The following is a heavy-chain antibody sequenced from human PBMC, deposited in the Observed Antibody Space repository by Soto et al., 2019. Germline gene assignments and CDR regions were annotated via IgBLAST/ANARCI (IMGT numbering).Heavy chain of an antibody. CDR2: IWDDGSNK. V-gene: IGHV3-33*01. CDR1: GFTFSSYG. J-gene: IGHJ4*02. D-gene: IGHD3-10*01. Sequence: QVQLVESGGDVVQPGMSLRLSCAASGFTFSSYGMHWVRQAPGKGLEWVAVIWDDGSNKYYTDSVKGRFTISRDNSQNTLYLQMNRLRGEDTAVYYCARVTGSGTAEVGFDYWGQGTLVTVSS. CDR3: ARVTGSGTAEVGFDY.